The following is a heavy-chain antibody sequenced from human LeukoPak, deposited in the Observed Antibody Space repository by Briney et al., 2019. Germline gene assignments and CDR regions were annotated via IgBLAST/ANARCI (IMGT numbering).Heavy chain of an antibody. CDR1: DGSISSYY. J-gene: IGHJ4*02. CDR3: ARASMGYSSSWYFNY. D-gene: IGHD6-13*01. Sequence: ETLSLTCTVSDGSISSYYWSWIRQPPGKGLEWIGYIYHSGSSNYNPSLKSRVTISVDTSKKQFSLKLSSVTAADTAVYYCARASMGYSSSWYFNYWGQGTLVTVSS. CDR2: IYHSGSS. V-gene: IGHV4-59*01.